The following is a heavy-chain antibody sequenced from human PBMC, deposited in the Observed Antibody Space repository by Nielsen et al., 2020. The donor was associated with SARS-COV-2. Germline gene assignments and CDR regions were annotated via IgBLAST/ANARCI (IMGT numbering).Heavy chain of an antibody. CDR3: ARDKRYMVRGQRSRGYFDY. CDR1: GFTFSSLW. V-gene: IGHV3-7*01. J-gene: IGHJ4*02. Sequence: GGSLRPSCAASGFTFSSLWMSWVRQVPGKGLEWVADIKPDGSAKVYVDSVKGRFTISRDNAKNAMSLQMNSLRVEEPAVYYCARDKRYMVRGQRSRGYFDYWGQGTLVTVSS. CDR2: IKPDGSAK. D-gene: IGHD3-10*01.